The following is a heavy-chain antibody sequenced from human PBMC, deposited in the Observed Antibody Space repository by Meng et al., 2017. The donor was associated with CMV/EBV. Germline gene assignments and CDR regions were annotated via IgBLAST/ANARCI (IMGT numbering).Heavy chain of an antibody. J-gene: IGHJ4*02. D-gene: IGHD2-21*02. CDR1: DNIFSNDG. V-gene: IGHV1-18*01. CDR2: ISGYNGQT. Sequence: HVQVVYAGAEVNQPGAAVVVSCKAYDNIFSNDGISWVRQAGGQGVEWMGWISGYNGQTKYAQKFQGIVTMTTDTTTSTAYMELRSLRSDDTAVYYCARAPIFSGGDCSHWGQGTLVTVSS. CDR3: ARAPIFSGGDCSH.